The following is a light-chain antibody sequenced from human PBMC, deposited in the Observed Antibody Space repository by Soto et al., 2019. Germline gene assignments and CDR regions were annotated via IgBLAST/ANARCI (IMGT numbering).Light chain of an antibody. CDR1: QSISSSY. CDR2: GAS. J-gene: IGKJ4*01. V-gene: IGKV3-20*01. Sequence: EIVLTQSPGTLSLSPGERATLSCRASQSISSSYLAWYQQKPGQAPRLLIYGASSRATGIPDRLSGSGSGTDFTLTISRLEPEDFAVYYCQQYGTSLLTFGGGPKVEIK. CDR3: QQYGTSLLT.